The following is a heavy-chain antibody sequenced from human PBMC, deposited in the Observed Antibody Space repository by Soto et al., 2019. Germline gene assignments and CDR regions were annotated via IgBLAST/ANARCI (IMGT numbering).Heavy chain of an antibody. J-gene: IGHJ4*02. CDR1: GFPFSNYA. Sequence: QLLESGGGLVQPGGSLRLSCVASGFPFSNYAMTWVRQAPGKGLEWVSALSGSGVSTYYADSVMGRFTISRDNSKTTVYRQMNSLRAEDTAVYYCEKIESSFFYDSTGYYPFDYWGQGTLVTVSS. D-gene: IGHD3-22*01. V-gene: IGHV3-23*01. CDR3: EKIESSFFYDSTGYYPFDY. CDR2: LSGSGVST.